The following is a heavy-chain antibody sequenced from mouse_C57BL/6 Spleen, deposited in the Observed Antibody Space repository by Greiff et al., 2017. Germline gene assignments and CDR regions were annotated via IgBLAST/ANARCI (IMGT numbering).Heavy chain of an antibody. CDR2: INPNNGGT. CDR3: ASYYDYDPWFAY. Sequence: EVQLQQSGPELVKPGASVKISCKASGYTFTDYYMNWVKQSHGKSLEWIGDINPNNGGTSYNQKFKGKATLTVDKSSSTAYMELRSLTSEDSAVYYCASYYDYDPWFAYWGQGTLVTVSA. D-gene: IGHD2-4*01. J-gene: IGHJ3*01. CDR1: GYTFTDYY. V-gene: IGHV1-26*01.